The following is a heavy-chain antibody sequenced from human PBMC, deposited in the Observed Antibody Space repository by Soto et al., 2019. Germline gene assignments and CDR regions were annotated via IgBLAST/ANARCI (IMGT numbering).Heavy chain of an antibody. J-gene: IGHJ5*02. D-gene: IGHD6-13*01. Sequence: QVQLQESGPGLVEPSQTLSLTCTVSGGSISGEGYYWSWIRQYSGRGLEWIGYIHYSGSTYSNPSLTSRVPVPVATSKTQFFLKLTSVTAASTAVYYCARAWTATAGWANWFDRWGQGTLVTVSS. V-gene: IGHV4-31*03. CDR2: IHYSGST. CDR3: ARAWTATAGWANWFDR. CDR1: GGSISGEGYY.